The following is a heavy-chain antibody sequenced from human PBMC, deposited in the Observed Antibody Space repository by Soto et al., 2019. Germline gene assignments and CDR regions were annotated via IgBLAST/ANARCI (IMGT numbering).Heavy chain of an antibody. CDR2: MNPNNGNS. Sequence: ASVKVSCKSSGYTFSSYDINWVRQAPGHGLEWMGLMNPNNGNSAYAQKFQGRVNMTRNTSINTAYLELTSLTSEDTALYYRARGGRAYTWGSFRYNWFDPWGQGTLVTVSS. CDR3: ARGGRAYTWGSFRYNWFDP. D-gene: IGHD3-16*02. CDR1: GYTFSSYD. V-gene: IGHV1-8*01. J-gene: IGHJ5*02.